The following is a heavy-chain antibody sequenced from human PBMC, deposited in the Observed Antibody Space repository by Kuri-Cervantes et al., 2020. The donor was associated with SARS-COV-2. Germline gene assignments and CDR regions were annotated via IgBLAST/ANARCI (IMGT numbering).Heavy chain of an antibody. CDR1: GGSISSSSYY. V-gene: IGHV4-39*01. J-gene: IGHJ3*02. CDR2: IYYSGST. D-gene: IGHD2-2*01. CDR3: ARRLEYANAFDI. Sequence: SETLSLTCTVSGGSISSSSYYWGWIRQPPGKGLEWIGSIYYSGSTYYNPSLKSRVTISVGTSKNQFSLKLSSVTAADTAVYYCARRLEYANAFDIWGQGTMVTVSS.